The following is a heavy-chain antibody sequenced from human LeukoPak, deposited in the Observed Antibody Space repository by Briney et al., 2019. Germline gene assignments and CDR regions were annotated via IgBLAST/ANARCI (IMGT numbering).Heavy chain of an antibody. J-gene: IGHJ4*02. V-gene: IGHV4-59*08. D-gene: IGHD3-22*01. CDR3: ARLPPGYYDSSGYFDY. CDR1: GGSISSYY. Sequence: SETLSLTCTVSGGSISSYYWNWIRQPPGKGLEWIGYIYYSGSTNYNPSLKSRVTISVDTSKNQFSLKLSSVTAADTAVYYCARLPPGYYDSSGYFDYWGQGTLVTVSS. CDR2: IYYSGST.